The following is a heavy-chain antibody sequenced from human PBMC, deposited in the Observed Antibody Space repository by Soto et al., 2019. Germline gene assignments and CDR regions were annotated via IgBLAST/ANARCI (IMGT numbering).Heavy chain of an antibody. CDR1: GYTFTSYA. V-gene: IGHV1-18*01. J-gene: IGHJ4*02. Sequence: QVQLVQSGAEVKKPGASVKVSCKASGYTFTSYAISWVRQAPGQGLEWMGWISAYNANTNYAQKLQGRVTMTTDTSTGTAYMELRRLGSADPAVYYCAGSRHPARHWSPGPPVTLST. CDR2: ISAYNANT. CDR3: AGSRHPARH.